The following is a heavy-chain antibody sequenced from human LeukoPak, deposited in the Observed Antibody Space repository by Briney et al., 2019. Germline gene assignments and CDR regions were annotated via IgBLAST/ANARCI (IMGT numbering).Heavy chain of an antibody. Sequence: TSETLSLTCTVSGGSISSYYWSWIRQPPGKGPEWIGYIYYSGSTNYNPSLKSRVTISVDTSKNQFSLKLSSVTAADTAVYYCARTRAGYCSGGSCPDYYYYGMDVWGQGTTVTVSS. D-gene: IGHD2-15*01. CDR3: ARTRAGYCSGGSCPDYYYYGMDV. V-gene: IGHV4-59*01. J-gene: IGHJ6*02. CDR1: GGSISSYY. CDR2: IYYSGST.